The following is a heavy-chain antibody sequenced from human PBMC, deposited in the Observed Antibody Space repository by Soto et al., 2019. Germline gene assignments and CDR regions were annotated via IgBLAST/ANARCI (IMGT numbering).Heavy chain of an antibody. CDR3: AKELWDSSGYYYYYYGMDV. CDR2: ISGSGGST. Sequence: PGGSLRLYCAASGFTFSSYAMSWVRQAPGKGLEWVSAISGSGGSTYYADSVKGRFTISRDNSKNTLYLQMNSLRAEDTAVYYCAKELWDSSGYYYYYYGMDVWGQGTTVTVSS. D-gene: IGHD3-22*01. V-gene: IGHV3-23*01. CDR1: GFTFSSYA. J-gene: IGHJ6*02.